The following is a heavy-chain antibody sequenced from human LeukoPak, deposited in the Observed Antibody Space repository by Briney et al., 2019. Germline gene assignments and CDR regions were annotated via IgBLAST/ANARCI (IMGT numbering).Heavy chain of an antibody. CDR2: IYYSGST. D-gene: IGHD3-10*02. V-gene: IGHV4-59*01. J-gene: IGHJ6*03. Sequence: PSETLSLTCTVSGGSISSYYWSWIRQPPGKGLEWIGYIYYSGSTNYNPPLKSRVTISVDTSKNQFSLKLSSVTAADTAVYYCARCSLAYYYYYMDVWGKGTTVTISS. CDR1: GGSISSYY. CDR3: ARCSLAYYYYYMDV.